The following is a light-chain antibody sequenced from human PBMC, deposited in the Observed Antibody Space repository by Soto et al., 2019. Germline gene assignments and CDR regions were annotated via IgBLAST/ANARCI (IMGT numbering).Light chain of an antibody. V-gene: IGKV1-5*03. Sequence: DIQMTQSPSTPSASVGDRVTITCRASQSISSWLAWYQQKPGKAPKLLIYKASTLKSGVPSRFSGSGSGTDFTLTISRLQPEEYALYYCQQYGPSLITFGQGTRLEIK. CDR1: QSISSW. J-gene: IGKJ5*01. CDR3: QQYGPSLIT. CDR2: KAS.